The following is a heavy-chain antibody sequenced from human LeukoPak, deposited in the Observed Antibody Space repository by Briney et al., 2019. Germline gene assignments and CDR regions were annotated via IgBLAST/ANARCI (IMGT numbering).Heavy chain of an antibody. V-gene: IGHV4-39*01. CDR1: GGSISSYY. CDR2: IYYSGST. CDR3: AKTGYSSSWYRRDAFDI. Sequence: SETLSLTCTVSGGSISSYYWGWIRQPPGKGLEWIGSIYYSGSTYYNPSLKSRVTISVDTSKKQFSLKLSSVTAADTAVYYCAKTGYSSSWYRRDAFDIWGQGTMVTASS. J-gene: IGHJ3*02. D-gene: IGHD6-13*01.